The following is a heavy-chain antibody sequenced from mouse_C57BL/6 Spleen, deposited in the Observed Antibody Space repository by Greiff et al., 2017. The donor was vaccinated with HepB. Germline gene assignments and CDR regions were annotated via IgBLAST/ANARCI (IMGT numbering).Heavy chain of an antibody. J-gene: IGHJ4*01. CDR2: IWGDGST. CDR3: AKRTGYYAMDY. CDR1: GFSFTSYC. V-gene: IGHV2-3*01. Sequence: VMLVESGPGLVAPSQSLSITCTVSGFSFTSYCLSRVRQPPGKGLGWLGVIWGDGSTNYHSALISRLSISKDNSKSQVFLKLNSLQTDDTATYYCAKRTGYYAMDYWGQGTSVTVSS.